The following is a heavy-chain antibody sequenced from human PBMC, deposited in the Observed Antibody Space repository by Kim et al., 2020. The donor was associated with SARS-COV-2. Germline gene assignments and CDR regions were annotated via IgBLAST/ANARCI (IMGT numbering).Heavy chain of an antibody. CDR2: ISPSSTDT. D-gene: IGHD6-19*01. CDR1: GFIFDDYY. V-gene: IGHV3-11*06. J-gene: IGHJ6*02. Sequence: GGSLRLSCAASGFIFDDYYMTWIRQAPGKGLEWVSYISPSSTDTNYADSVKGRFTISRDNARNSLYLQMNSLRAEDTALYYCARDISGSPGGKDVWGQGPTVPVSS. CDR3: ARDISGSPGGKDV.